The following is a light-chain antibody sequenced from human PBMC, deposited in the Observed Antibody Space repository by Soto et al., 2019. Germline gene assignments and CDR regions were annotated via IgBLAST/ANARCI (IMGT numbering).Light chain of an antibody. CDR2: EVT. J-gene: IGLJ1*01. CDR3: SSYAGRSLYV. V-gene: IGLV2-8*01. CDR1: SSDVGGYDY. Sequence: ALSQPPSASGSPGHSVTISFTGTSSDVGGYDYVSWYQQRPGKAPKLLIHEVTKRPSGVPDRFSGSKSGNTASLTVSGLQAEDEADYYCSSYAGRSLYVFGTGTKVTV.